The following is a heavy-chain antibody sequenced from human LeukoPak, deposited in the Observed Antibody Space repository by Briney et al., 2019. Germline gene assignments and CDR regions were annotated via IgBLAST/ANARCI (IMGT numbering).Heavy chain of an antibody. Sequence: GGSLRLSCAASGFTVSSTYMSWVRQAPGKGLEWVSLIHGDGKTDYADSVKGRFTVSRDNSKNTLYLQMNSLGDEDTAVYYCARTFCGGDCQSWDKWGQGTLVTVSS. V-gene: IGHV3-53*01. CDR2: IHGDGKT. J-gene: IGHJ4*02. D-gene: IGHD2-21*02. CDR3: ARTFCGGDCQSWDK. CDR1: GFTVSSTY.